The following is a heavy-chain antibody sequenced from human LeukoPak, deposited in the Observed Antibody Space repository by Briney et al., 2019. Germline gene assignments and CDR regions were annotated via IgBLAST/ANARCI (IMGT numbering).Heavy chain of an antibody. J-gene: IGHJ3*01. CDR2: IYHSGST. CDR3: ATGFLVLATSAFDV. Sequence: PSETPSLTCAVSGGSISSSNWWSWVRQPPGKGLEWIGEIYHSGSTNYNPSLKSRVTISVDTSKNQFSLKLTSVTAADTAIYYCATGFLVLATSAFDVWGRGTMVTVSS. D-gene: IGHD3-3*01. V-gene: IGHV4-4*02. CDR1: GGSISSSNW.